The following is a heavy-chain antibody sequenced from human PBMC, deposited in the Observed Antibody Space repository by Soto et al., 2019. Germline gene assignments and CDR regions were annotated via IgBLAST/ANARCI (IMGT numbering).Heavy chain of an antibody. CDR2: IFYRVRT. J-gene: IGHJ4*02. Sequence: SETLSLTCTVSGGSVSSSTYYWGWIRQPPGKGLEWIGSIFYRVRTYYNPSLKSRVTISVDTSKNQFSLKLSSVTAADTAVYYCARQEFWSGHYDLRNFDYWGQGTLVTVSS. D-gene: IGHD3-3*01. V-gene: IGHV4-39*01. CDR3: ARQEFWSGHYDLRNFDY. CDR1: GGSVSSSTYY.